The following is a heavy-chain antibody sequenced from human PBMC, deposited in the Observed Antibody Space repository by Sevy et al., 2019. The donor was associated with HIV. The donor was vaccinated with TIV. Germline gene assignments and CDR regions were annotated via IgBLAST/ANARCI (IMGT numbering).Heavy chain of an antibody. CDR1: GFTFSSYW. J-gene: IGHJ4*02. CDR2: IMQDGSEI. CDR3: ARGGLLLLSGESTLPLDY. D-gene: IGHD3-10*01. Sequence: GGSLRLSCAASGFTFSSYWMNWVRQAPGKGLEWVANIMQDGSEIYYVDSVKGRFTISRDNAKNSLYLQMNSLRAEDPEVYYCARGGLLLLSGESTLPLDYWGQGTRVTVSS. V-gene: IGHV3-7*01.